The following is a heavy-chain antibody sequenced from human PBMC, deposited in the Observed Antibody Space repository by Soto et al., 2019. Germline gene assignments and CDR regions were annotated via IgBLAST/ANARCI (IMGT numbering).Heavy chain of an antibody. D-gene: IGHD5-18*01. V-gene: IGHV3-33*01. CDR1: GFTFSSYG. Sequence: GGSLRLSCAASGFTFSSYGMHWVRQAPGKGLEWVAVIWYDGSNKYYADSVKGRFTISRDNSKNTLYLQMNSLRAEDTAVYYCARDPRPPLYSYGYYYYYGMDVWGQGTTVTVSS. CDR3: ARDPRPPLYSYGYYYYYGMDV. J-gene: IGHJ6*02. CDR2: IWYDGSNK.